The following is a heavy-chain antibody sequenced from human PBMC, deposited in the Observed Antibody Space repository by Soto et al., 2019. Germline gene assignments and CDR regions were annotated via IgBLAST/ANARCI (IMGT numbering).Heavy chain of an antibody. CDR3: AGDHSVGGIYYYYGMDV. Sequence: QVQLVESGGGVVQPGRSLRLSCAASGFTLSSYVMYWVRQAPGKGLEWVATISYDGSIKYYADSVKGRFTISRDNSKNTLYLQMSSLRPEDTAMYYCAGDHSVGGIYYYYGMDVWGQGTTVTVSS. D-gene: IGHD6-19*01. CDR2: ISYDGSIK. CDR1: GFTLSSYV. V-gene: IGHV3-30*14. J-gene: IGHJ6*02.